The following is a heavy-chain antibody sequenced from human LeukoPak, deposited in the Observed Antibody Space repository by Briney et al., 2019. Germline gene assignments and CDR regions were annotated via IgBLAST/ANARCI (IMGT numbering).Heavy chain of an antibody. CDR3: ARGGYSGSRGFTGYFDY. J-gene: IGHJ4*02. CDR1: GGTFSGYA. V-gene: IGHV1-69*05. CDR2: IIPIFGTA. Sequence: ASVKISCKASGGTFSGYAISWVRQAPGQGFEWMGGIIPIFGTANYAQKFQGRVTITTDESTGTAYMELRSLRSEDTAVYYCARGGYSGSRGFTGYFDYWGQGTLVTVSS. D-gene: IGHD5-12*01.